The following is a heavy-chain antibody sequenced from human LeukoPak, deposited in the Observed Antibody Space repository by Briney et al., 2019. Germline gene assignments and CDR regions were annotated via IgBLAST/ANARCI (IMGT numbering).Heavy chain of an antibody. D-gene: IGHD3-10*01. CDR3: ARERDGSGKWFDP. V-gene: IGHV3-33*01. Sequence: PGRSLRLSCAASGFTFSSYGMHWVRQAPGKGLEWVAVIWYDGSNKYYTDSVKGRFTISRDNSKNTLYLQMNSLRAEDTAVYYCARERDGSGKWFDPWGQGTLVTVSS. CDR1: GFTFSSYG. J-gene: IGHJ5*02. CDR2: IWYDGSNK.